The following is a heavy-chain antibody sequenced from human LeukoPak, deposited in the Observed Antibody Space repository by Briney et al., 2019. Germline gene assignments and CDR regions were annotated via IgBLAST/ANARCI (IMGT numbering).Heavy chain of an antibody. V-gene: IGHV5-51*01. CDR1: GYSFTSYW. CDR3: AADLSYYAILTGYLV. CDR2: IYPGDSDT. Sequence: GGSLKISCKGSGYSFTSYWIGWVRQMPGKGLEWMGIIYPGDSDTRYSPSFQGQVTISADKSISTAYLQWSRLKASDTAMYYCAADLSYYAILTGYLVWGQGTTVTVSS. D-gene: IGHD3-9*01. J-gene: IGHJ6*02.